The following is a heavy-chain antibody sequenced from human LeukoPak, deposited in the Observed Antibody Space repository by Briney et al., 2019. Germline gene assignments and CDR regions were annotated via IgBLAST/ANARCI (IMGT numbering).Heavy chain of an antibody. CDR1: GFTFSSYP. V-gene: IGHV3-23*01. CDR3: AKAATFTMVRGVILYYFDY. CDR2: INSGGSGT. D-gene: IGHD3-10*01. Sequence: PGGSLRLSCAASGFTFSSYPMSWVRQAPGKGLEWVSTINSGGSGTFYAASVKGRFTISRDNPKNTLYLQMNTLRAEDTAVYYCAKAATFTMVRGVILYYFDYWGQGILVTVSS. J-gene: IGHJ4*02.